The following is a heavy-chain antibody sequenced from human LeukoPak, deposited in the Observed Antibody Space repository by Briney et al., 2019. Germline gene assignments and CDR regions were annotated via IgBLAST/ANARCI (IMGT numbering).Heavy chain of an antibody. CDR3: ARGGSYPADYYYYYMDV. CDR2: IIPIFGTA. V-gene: IGHV1-69*06. Sequence: ASVKVSCKASGGTFSSYAISWVRQAPGQGLEWMGGIIPIFGTANYAQKFQGRVTITADKSTSTAYMELSSLRSEDTAVYYCARGGSYPADYYYYYMDVWGKGTTVTVSS. J-gene: IGHJ6*03. D-gene: IGHD1-26*01. CDR1: GGTFSSYA.